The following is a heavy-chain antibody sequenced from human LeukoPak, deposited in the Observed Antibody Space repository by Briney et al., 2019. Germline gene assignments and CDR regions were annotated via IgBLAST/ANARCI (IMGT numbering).Heavy chain of an antibody. V-gene: IGHV1-24*01. Sequence: ASVKVSCKVSGYTLTGLSMHWVRQAPGKGLEWMGGFDPEDGETIYAQKFQGRVTITEDTSTDTAYMELSSLRSEDTAVYYCATSTIFGVDPPYYYYGMDVWGQGTTVSVSS. CDR2: FDPEDGET. D-gene: IGHD3-3*01. J-gene: IGHJ6*02. CDR3: ATSTIFGVDPPYYYYGMDV. CDR1: GYTLTGLS.